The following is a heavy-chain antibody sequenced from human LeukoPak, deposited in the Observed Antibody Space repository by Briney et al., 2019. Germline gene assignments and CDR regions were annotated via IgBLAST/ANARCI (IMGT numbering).Heavy chain of an antibody. CDR1: GGSFSGYY. CDR3: ARAQSYSIATPNYYYYYYMDV. Sequence: SETLSLTCAVYGGSFSGYYWSWIRQPPGKGLEWIGEINHSGSTNYKPSLKSRVTISVDTSKNQFSLKLSSVTAADTAVYYCARAQSYSIATPNYYYYYYMDVWGKGTTVTVSS. D-gene: IGHD4-11*01. CDR2: INHSGST. V-gene: IGHV4-34*01. J-gene: IGHJ6*03.